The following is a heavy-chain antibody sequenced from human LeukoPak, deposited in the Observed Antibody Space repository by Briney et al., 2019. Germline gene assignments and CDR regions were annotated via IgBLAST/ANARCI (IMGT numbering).Heavy chain of an antibody. CDR1: GGSISHYY. Sequence: SETLSLTCAVYGGSISHYYWSWIRQSPGKGLECIGEINHSGSTNYNPSLKSRVTISVDTSKNQISLKLNSVTAADTAVYYCARCGVTTRRAVDYWGQGTLVTVSS. V-gene: IGHV4-34*01. D-gene: IGHD4-11*01. CDR2: INHSGST. CDR3: ARCGVTTRRAVDY. J-gene: IGHJ4*02.